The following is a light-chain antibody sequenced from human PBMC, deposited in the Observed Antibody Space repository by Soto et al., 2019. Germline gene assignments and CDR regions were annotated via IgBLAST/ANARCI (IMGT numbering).Light chain of an antibody. CDR2: EVS. CDR3: CSYGSRNPLVL. J-gene: IGLJ2*01. CDR1: SSDVGSYNL. Sequence: QSALTQPASVSGSPGQSITISCTGTSSDVGSYNLVSWYQQHPGKAPKLMIYEVSERPSGVSRRFSGSKSGNTASLTISGLQAEDEADYFCSYGSRNPLVLFGGGTKLTVL. V-gene: IGLV2-23*02.